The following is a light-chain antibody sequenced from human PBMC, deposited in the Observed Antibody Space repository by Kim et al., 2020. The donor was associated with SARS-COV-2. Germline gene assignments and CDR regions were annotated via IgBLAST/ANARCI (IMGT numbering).Light chain of an antibody. CDR1: QDIRND. CDR2: GAS. CDR3: LQHNTYPIT. J-gene: IGKJ5*01. Sequence: DIQMTQSPSSLSASVGDRVTITCRASQDIRNDLGWYQQNPGRAPKRLIYGASSLQSGVPSRFSGSGSGTEFTLTISSLQPEDFATYFSLQHNTYPITFGQGTRLEI. V-gene: IGKV1-17*01.